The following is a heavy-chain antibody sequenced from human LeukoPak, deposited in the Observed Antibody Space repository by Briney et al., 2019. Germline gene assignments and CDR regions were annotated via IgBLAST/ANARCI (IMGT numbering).Heavy chain of an antibody. CDR2: IYYSGST. CDR3: ARDSKYSSSSYYYYYMDV. D-gene: IGHD6-6*01. CDR1: GGSISSSSYY. Sequence: NPSETLSLTCIVSGGSISSSSYYWGWIRQPPGKGLEWIGSIYYSGSTYYNPSLKSRVTISVDTSKNQFSLKLSSVTAADTAVYYCARDSKYSSSSYYYYYMDVWGKGTTVTVSS. V-gene: IGHV4-39*07. J-gene: IGHJ6*03.